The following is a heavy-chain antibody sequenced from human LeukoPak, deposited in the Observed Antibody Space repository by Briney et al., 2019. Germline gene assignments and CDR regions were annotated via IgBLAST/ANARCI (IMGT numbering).Heavy chain of an antibody. D-gene: IGHD5-18*01. V-gene: IGHV4-61*05. CDR3: ARHPVDTAMITPWFDP. J-gene: IGHJ5*02. Sequence: SETLSLTCTVSGGSISSSSYYWGWIRQPPGKGLEWIGEINHSGITKYNPSLKSRVTISVDKSKNHFSLKLSSVTAADTAVYYCARHPVDTAMITPWFDPWGQGTLVTVSS. CDR1: GGSISSSSYY. CDR2: INHSGIT.